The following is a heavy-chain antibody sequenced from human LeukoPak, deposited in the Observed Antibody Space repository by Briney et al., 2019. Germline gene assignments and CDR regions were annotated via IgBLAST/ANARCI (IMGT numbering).Heavy chain of an antibody. CDR1: GGSFSGYY. J-gene: IGHJ6*03. D-gene: IGHD4-17*01. CDR3: ATGPTTVTTYYYYYMDV. CDR2: INHSGST. V-gene: IGHV4-34*01. Sequence: SETLSLTCAVYGGSFSGYYWSWIRQPPGKGLEWIGEINHSGSTNYNPSLKSRVTISVDTSKNQFSLKLSSVTAADTAVYYSATGPTTVTTYYYYYMDVWGKGTTVTVSS.